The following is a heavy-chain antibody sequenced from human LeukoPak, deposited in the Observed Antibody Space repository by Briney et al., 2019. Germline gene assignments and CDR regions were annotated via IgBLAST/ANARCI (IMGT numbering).Heavy chain of an antibody. J-gene: IGHJ4*02. CDR1: GFTFSSYA. V-gene: IGHV3-30*04. Sequence: GGSLRLSCAASGFTFSSYAMHWVRQAPGKGLEWVAVISYDGSNKYYADSVRGRFTISRDNSKNTLYLQMNSLRAEDTAVYYCAGRRDSADYWGQGTLVTVSS. CDR2: ISYDGSNK. D-gene: IGHD5-24*01. CDR3: AGRRDSADY.